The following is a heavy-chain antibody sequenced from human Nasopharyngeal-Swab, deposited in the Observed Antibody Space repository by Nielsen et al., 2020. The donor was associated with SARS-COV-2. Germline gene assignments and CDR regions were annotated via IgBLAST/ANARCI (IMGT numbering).Heavy chain of an antibody. CDR3: AIDAPGSGFALDT. CDR2: IWYDGSNK. D-gene: IGHD3-22*01. CDR1: GFTFSTYA. V-gene: IGHV3-30*02. Sequence: GESLKISCAASGFTFSTYAMHWVRQAPGKGLEWVTFIWYDGSNKEYADAVKGRFTISRDNSKNTVFLQMNSLRVEDTAVYYCAIDAPGSGFALDTWGQGTMVTVLS. J-gene: IGHJ3*02.